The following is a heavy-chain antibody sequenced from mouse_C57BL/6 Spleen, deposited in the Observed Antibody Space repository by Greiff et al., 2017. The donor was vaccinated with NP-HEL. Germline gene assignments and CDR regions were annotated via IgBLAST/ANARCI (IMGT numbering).Heavy chain of an antibody. CDR1: GYTFTSYW. CDR2: IDPNSGGT. Sequence: QVQLQQPGAELVKPGASVKLSCKASGYTFTSYWMHWVKQRPGRGLEWIGRIDPNSGGTKYNEKFKSKDTLTVDKPSSTAYMQLSSLTSEDSAVYYCASYYGSTRVYYAMDYWGQGTSVTVSS. V-gene: IGHV1-72*01. J-gene: IGHJ4*01. D-gene: IGHD1-1*02. CDR3: ASYYGSTRVYYAMDY.